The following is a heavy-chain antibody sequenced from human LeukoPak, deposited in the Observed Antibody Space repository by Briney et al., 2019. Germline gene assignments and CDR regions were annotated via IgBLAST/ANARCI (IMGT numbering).Heavy chain of an antibody. CDR1: GGTFSSYA. D-gene: IGHD2-2*01. CDR2: IIPIFGTA. Sequence: SVKVSCKASGGTFSSYAISWVRQAPGQGLEWMGGIIPIFGTANYAQKFQGRVTITTDESTSTAYMELSSLRSEDTAVYYCARAQVPAATDYYMDVWGKGTTVTVSS. CDR3: ARAQVPAATDYYMDV. V-gene: IGHV1-69*05. J-gene: IGHJ6*03.